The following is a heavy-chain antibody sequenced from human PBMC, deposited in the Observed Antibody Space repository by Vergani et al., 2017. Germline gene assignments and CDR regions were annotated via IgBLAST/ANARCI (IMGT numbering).Heavy chain of an antibody. V-gene: IGHV5-51*03. D-gene: IGHD3/OR15-3a*01. J-gene: IGHJ6*03. CDR2: IYPGNSET. CDR1: GYTFTNYW. CDR3: ARVYCRGMSCAGTDYFYHIDV. Sequence: EVQLVQSGAEVKKPGESLKISCKGSGYTFTNYWIGWVRQMPGQGLEWMGMIYPGNSETRNNPSFRGQVTMSVDKSISTAYLQWSSLKASDSAMYYCARVYCRGMSCAGTDYFYHIDVWGKGTTVTVS.